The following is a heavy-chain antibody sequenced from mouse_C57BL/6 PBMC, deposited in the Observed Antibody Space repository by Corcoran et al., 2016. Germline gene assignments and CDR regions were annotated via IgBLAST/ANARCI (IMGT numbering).Heavy chain of an antibody. J-gene: IGHJ3*01. V-gene: IGHV8-12*01. CDR2: IYWNDDK. CDR3: ARRCPIYDGYYVFAY. Sequence: QVTLKESGPGILQSSQTLSLTCSFSGFSLSTSGMGVSWIRQPSGKGLEWPAHIYWNDDKRYNPSLKSRLTISKDTSRNQVFLKITSVDTADTATYYCARRCPIYDGYYVFAYWGQGTLVTVSA. CDR1: GFSLSTSGMG. D-gene: IGHD2-3*01.